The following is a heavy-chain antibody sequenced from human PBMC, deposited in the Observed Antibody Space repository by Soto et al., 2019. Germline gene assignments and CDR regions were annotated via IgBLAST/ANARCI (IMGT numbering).Heavy chain of an antibody. CDR3: ARDTNYQSGSAYYDVFDL. CDR1: GFMFRSYW. V-gene: IGHV3-7*05. CDR2: IGEDGGEE. Sequence: DEQLVESGGGLVQPGGSLRLSCAASGFMFRSYWMTWFRQAPGKGLEWVANIGEDGGEEHYVDSVKGRFSVSRDNAKESLYLQMNSLRGEDTAMYFCARDTNYQSGSAYYDVFDLWGQGTMVTVSS. J-gene: IGHJ3*01. D-gene: IGHD1-26*01.